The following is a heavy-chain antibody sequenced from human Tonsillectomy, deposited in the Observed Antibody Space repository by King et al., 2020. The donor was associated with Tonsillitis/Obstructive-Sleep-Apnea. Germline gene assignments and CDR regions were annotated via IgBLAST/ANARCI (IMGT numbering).Heavy chain of an antibody. CDR2: ISWNSNTI. Sequence: VQLMQSGGGLVQPGRSLRLSCAASGFTFDDYAMHWVRQAPGKGLEWVSGISWNSNTIGYEDSVKGRFTISRDNAKNSLYLQMNSLRAEDTALYYCAKDRVPYCGGDCYFGGWGQGTLVTVSS. CDR3: AKDRVPYCGGDCYFGG. J-gene: IGHJ4*02. V-gene: IGHV3-9*01. CDR1: GFTFDDYA. D-gene: IGHD2-21*01.